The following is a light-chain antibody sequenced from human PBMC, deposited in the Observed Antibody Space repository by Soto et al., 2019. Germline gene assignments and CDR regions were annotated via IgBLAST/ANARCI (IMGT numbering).Light chain of an antibody. CDR2: EVT. CDR1: TSDVGGYHF. J-gene: IGLJ1*01. CDR3: YSYTTTSTYV. Sequence: QSALTQPASVSGSPGQSITLSCTGTTSDVGGYHFVSWYQQHPGKAPKLMIYEVTNRPSGVSDRFSCSKSGNTASLTISGLQDEDEDDYYCYSYTTTSTYVFGSGTKLTVL. V-gene: IGLV2-14*01.